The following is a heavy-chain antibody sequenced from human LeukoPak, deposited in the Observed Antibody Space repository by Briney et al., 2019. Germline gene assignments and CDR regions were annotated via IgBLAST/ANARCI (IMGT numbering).Heavy chain of an antibody. J-gene: IGHJ4*02. CDR3: ATLPRTYGPLDY. CDR1: GFTFSSYG. CDR2: IWYDGSNK. Sequence: GGSLRLSCAASGFTFSSYGMHWVRQAPGKGLEWVAVIWYDGSNKYYADSVKGRFNISRDNSKNTLYLQMNSLRAEDTAVYYCATLPRTYGPLDYWGQGTLVTVSS. V-gene: IGHV3-33*01. D-gene: IGHD1-7*01.